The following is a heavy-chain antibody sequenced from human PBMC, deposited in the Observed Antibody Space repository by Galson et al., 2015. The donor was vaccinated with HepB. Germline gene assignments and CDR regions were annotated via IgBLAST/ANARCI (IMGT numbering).Heavy chain of an antibody. V-gene: IGHV4-39*01. J-gene: IGHJ6*02. CDR2: IYYSGST. D-gene: IGHD3-10*01. Sequence: DTLSLTCTVSGGSISSSNYHWGWIRQPPGKGPEWIGSIYYSGSTYYNPSLESRVTISVDTSKNQFSLKLSSVTAADTAVYYCATRGGSDYYYGMDVWGQGTTVTVSS. CDR1: GGSISSSNYH. CDR3: ATRGGSDYYYGMDV.